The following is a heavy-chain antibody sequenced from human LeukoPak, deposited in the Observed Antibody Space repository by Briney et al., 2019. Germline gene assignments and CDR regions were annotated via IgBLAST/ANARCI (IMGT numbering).Heavy chain of an antibody. D-gene: IGHD3-10*01. Sequence: SGTLSLTCAVSGGSISSSNWWSWVRRPPGKGLEWIGEIHHSGSTNYNPSLKSRVTISVDKSKNQFSLKLSSVTAADTAVYYCARGYYYGSGSPLLDYWGQGTLVTVSS. V-gene: IGHV4-4*02. J-gene: IGHJ4*02. CDR2: IHHSGST. CDR3: ARGYYYGSGSPLLDY. CDR1: GGSISSSNW.